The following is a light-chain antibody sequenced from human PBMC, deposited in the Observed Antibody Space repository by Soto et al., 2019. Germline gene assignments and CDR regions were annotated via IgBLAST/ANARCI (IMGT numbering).Light chain of an antibody. CDR1: SSDVGGYNY. CDR3: TSYTTTTTWV. V-gene: IGLV2-14*01. J-gene: IGLJ3*02. Sequence: QSALTQPASVSGSPGQSITISCTGTSSDVGGYNYVSWYQQHPGKAPKLMISEVTNRPSGVSSRFSGSKSGNTASLTISGLQAEDEADYYCTSYTTTTTWVFGGGTQLTVL. CDR2: EVT.